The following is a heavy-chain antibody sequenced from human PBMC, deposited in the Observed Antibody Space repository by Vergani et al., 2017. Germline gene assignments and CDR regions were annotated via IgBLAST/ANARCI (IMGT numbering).Heavy chain of an antibody. Sequence: EVQLLESGGGLVQPGGSLRLSCAASGFTFSSYAMSWVRQAPGKGLEWVSAISGSGGSTYYADSVKGRFTISRDNSKNTLYLQMNSLRAEDTAVYYCAKDWTIFGVDVGAFDPWGQGTLVTVSS. CDR1: GFTFSSYA. V-gene: IGHV3-23*01. D-gene: IGHD3-3*01. CDR2: ISGSGGST. CDR3: AKDWTIFGVDVGAFDP. J-gene: IGHJ5*02.